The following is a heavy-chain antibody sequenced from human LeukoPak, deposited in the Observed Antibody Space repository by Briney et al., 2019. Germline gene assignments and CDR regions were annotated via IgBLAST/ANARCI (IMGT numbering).Heavy chain of an antibody. CDR1: GYSFTRYC. Sequence: GESLKISCKGSGYSFTRYCSSWVRQMPGKGLEWMGIIYPDDSDTRYSPSFQGQVTISADKPISTAYLQWSSLKASDTAMYYCATTQSGAYHDAFDIWGQGTMVTVSS. V-gene: IGHV5-51*04. CDR3: ATTQSGAYHDAFDI. J-gene: IGHJ3*02. CDR2: IYPDDSDT. D-gene: IGHD2-15*01.